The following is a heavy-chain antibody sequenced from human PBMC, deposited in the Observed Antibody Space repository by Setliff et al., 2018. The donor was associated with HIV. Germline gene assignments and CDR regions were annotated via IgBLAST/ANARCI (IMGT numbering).Heavy chain of an antibody. J-gene: IGHJ1*01. CDR1: GFSFDDYS. Sequence: GGSLRLSCAASGFSFDDYSMNWVRQAPGKGLEWVSCISTGGSFIYYADSVKGRFTISRDNSKNTLYLQMGSLRAEDMAVYYCARGDPPDPSPTEYFQHWGQGTLVTVSS. CDR3: ARGDPPDPSPTEYFQH. V-gene: IGHV3-21*01. CDR2: ISTGGSFI.